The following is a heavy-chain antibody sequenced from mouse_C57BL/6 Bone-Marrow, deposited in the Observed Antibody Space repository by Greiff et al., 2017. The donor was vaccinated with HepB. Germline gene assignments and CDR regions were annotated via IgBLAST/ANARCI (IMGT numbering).Heavy chain of an antibody. Sequence: EVKLLESGPGLVKPSQSLSLTCSVTGYSITSGYYWNWIRQFPGNKLEWMGYISYDGSNNYNPSLKNRISITRDTSKNQFFLKLNSVTTEDTATYYCASAGRGNAMDYWGQGTSVTVSS. J-gene: IGHJ4*01. D-gene: IGHD1-1*01. V-gene: IGHV3-6*01. CDR3: ASAGRGNAMDY. CDR1: GYSITSGYY. CDR2: ISYDGSN.